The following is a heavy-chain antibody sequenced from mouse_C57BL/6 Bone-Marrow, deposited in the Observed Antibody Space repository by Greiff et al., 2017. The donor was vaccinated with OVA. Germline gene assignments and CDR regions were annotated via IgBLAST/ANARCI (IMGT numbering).Heavy chain of an antibody. CDR1: GFTFSDYG. V-gene: IGHV5-17*01. Sequence: EVQVVESGGGLVKPGGSLKLSCAASGFTFSDYGMHWVRQAPEKGLEWVAYISSGSSTIYYADTVKGRFTISRDNAKNTLFLQMTSLRSEDTAMYYCAKVIYSDYGDYYAMDYWGQGTSVTVSS. D-gene: IGHD2-4*01. CDR3: AKVIYSDYGDYYAMDY. CDR2: ISSGSSTI. J-gene: IGHJ4*01.